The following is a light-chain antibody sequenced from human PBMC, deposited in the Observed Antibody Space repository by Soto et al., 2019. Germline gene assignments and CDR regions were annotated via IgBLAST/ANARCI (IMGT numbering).Light chain of an antibody. J-gene: IGLJ2*01. Sequence: QLVLTQSPSASASLGASVKLTCTLSSGHSNYAIAWHQQQSEKGPRYLMKLNSDGSHSKWDGIPDRFSGSSSGAERYLTISCLQSEDEADYYCQTWGSGIVVFGGGTKLTVL. CDR1: SGHSNYA. CDR2: LNSDGSH. V-gene: IGLV4-69*01. CDR3: QTWGSGIVV.